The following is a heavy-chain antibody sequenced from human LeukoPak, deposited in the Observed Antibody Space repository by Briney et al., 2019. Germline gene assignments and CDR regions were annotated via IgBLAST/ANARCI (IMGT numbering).Heavy chain of an antibody. D-gene: IGHD6-19*01. CDR3: ARAMPYFYGSIAVPGTIDY. J-gene: IGHJ4*02. CDR2: IYTSGSP. CDR1: GGSISSYY. V-gene: IGHV4-4*07. Sequence: SSETLSLTSTVSGGSISSYYWSWIRQPAGKGLEWSGRIYTSGSPNYNPSLKSRVTMSVDPSKNQFSLKLSSVTAAHTAVYYCARAMPYFYGSIAVPGTIDYWGQGILVTVSS.